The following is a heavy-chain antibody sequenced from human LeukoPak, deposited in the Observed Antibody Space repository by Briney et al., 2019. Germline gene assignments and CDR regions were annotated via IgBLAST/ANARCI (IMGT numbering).Heavy chain of an antibody. J-gene: IGHJ4*02. Sequence: SETLSFTCTVSGGSISSSSYYWGWIRQPPGKGLEWIGSIYYSGSTYYNPSLKSRVTISVDTSKNQFSLKLSSVTAADTAVYYCARQTVAGSCLDYWGQGTLVTVSS. CDR2: IYYSGST. CDR1: GGSISSSSYY. V-gene: IGHV4-39*01. D-gene: IGHD6-19*01. CDR3: ARQTVAGSCLDY.